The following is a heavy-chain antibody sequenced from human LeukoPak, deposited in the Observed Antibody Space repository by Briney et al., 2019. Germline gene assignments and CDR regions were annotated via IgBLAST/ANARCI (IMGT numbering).Heavy chain of an antibody. CDR2: INHSGST. V-gene: IGHV4-34*01. Sequence: SEALSLTCAVYGGSFSGYYWSWIRQPPGKGLEWIGEINHSGSTNYNPSLKSRVTISVDTSKNQFSLKLSSVTAADTAVYYCARGLQRIYYYDSSGYYYRVDYYYGMDVWGQGTTVTVSS. CDR1: GGSFSGYY. D-gene: IGHD3-22*01. CDR3: ARGLQRIYYYDSSGYYYRVDYYYGMDV. J-gene: IGHJ6*02.